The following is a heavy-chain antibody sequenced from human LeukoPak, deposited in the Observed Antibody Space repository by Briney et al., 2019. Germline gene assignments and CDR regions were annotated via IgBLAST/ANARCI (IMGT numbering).Heavy chain of an antibody. CDR2: MYYSGNT. CDR3: ARRPRGDYKAWFDP. D-gene: IGHD5-24*01. CDR1: GASISGSSYY. J-gene: IGHJ5*02. V-gene: IGHV4-39*01. Sequence: PSETLSLTCAVSGASISGSSYYWGWIRQPPGRRLEWIGSMYYSGNTYYNPSLKSRVTISVDTSKNQFSLKVRSVTAADTAVYYCARRPRGDYKAWFDPWGQGTLVTVSS.